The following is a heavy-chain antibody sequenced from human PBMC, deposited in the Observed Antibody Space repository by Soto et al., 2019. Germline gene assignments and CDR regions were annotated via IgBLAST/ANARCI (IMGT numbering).Heavy chain of an antibody. CDR1: GGSISSSSYY. D-gene: IGHD2-2*01. CDR3: ARPVYQGYYYYMDV. Sequence: PSETLSLTCTVSGGSISSSSYYWGWIRQPPGKGLEWIGSIYYSGSTYYNPSLKSRVTISVDTSKNQFSLKLSSVTAADTAVYYCARPVYQGYYYYMDVWGKGTTVTVSS. V-gene: IGHV4-39*01. CDR2: IYYSGST. J-gene: IGHJ6*03.